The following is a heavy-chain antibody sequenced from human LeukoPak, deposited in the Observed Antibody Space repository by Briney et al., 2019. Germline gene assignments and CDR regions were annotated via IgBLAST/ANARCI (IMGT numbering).Heavy chain of an antibody. J-gene: IGHJ3*02. V-gene: IGHV1-24*01. D-gene: IGHD5-12*01. CDR2: FDPEDGET. Sequence: ASVKVSCKASGYTFTDYYMHWVRQAPGKGLEWMGGFDPEDGETIYAQKFQGRVTMTEDTSTDTAYMELSSLRSEDTAVYYCATEANRWVDIVATLAFDIWGQGTMVTVSS. CDR3: ATEANRWVDIVATLAFDI. CDR1: GYTFTDYY.